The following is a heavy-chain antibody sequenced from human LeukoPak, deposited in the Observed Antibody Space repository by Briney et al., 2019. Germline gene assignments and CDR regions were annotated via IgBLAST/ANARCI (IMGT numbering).Heavy chain of an antibody. Sequence: KPSETLSLTCTVSGGSISNYYWTWIRQPPGKGLEWIGYVYYSGSTNYNPSLKSRVTISVDTSKNQFSLKLSSVTAADTAVYYCARSKYHLLYWGQGTLVTVSS. CDR2: VYYSGST. CDR3: ARSKYHLLY. CDR1: GGSISNYY. V-gene: IGHV4-59*01. D-gene: IGHD2-2*01. J-gene: IGHJ4*02.